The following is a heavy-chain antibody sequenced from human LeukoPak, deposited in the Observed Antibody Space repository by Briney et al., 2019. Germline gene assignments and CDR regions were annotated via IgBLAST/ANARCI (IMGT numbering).Heavy chain of an antibody. J-gene: IGHJ5*02. D-gene: IGHD3-22*01. CDR2: ISSSGSTI. CDR3: ARAFTYYYDSSGGKNWFDP. Sequence: GGSLRLSCAASGFTFSDYYMSWIRQAPGKGLEWVSYISSSGSTIYYADSVKGRFTISRDNAKNSLYLQMNSLRAEDTAVYYCARAFTYYYDSSGGKNWFDPWGQGTLVTVSS. V-gene: IGHV3-11*04. CDR1: GFTFSDYY.